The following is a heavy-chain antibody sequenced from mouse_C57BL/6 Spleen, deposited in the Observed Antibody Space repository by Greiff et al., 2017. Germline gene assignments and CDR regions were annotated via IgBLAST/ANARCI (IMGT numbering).Heavy chain of an antibody. CDR3: ARTHYGSSYGPFDY. J-gene: IGHJ2*01. V-gene: IGHV1-82*01. Sequence: VKLVESGPELVKPGASVKISCKASGYAFSSSWMNWVKQRPGKGLEWIGRIYPGDGDTNYNGKFKGKATLTADKSSSTAYMQLSSLTSEDSAVYFCARTHYGSSYGPFDYWGQGTTLTVSS. CDR2: IYPGDGDT. D-gene: IGHD1-1*01. CDR1: GYAFSSSW.